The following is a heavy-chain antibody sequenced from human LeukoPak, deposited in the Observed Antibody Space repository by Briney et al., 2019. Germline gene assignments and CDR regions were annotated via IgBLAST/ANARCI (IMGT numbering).Heavy chain of an antibody. J-gene: IGHJ4*02. V-gene: IGHV4-39*07. CDR3: ASCPWFGEDVGY. CDR1: GGPISSSSYY. D-gene: IGHD3-10*01. Sequence: PSETLSLTCTVSGGPISSSSYYWGWIRQPPGKGLECIGSIYYSGSTYYNPSLKSRVTISVDTSKNQFSLKLSSVTAADTAVYYCASCPWFGEDVGYWGQGTLVTVSS. CDR2: IYYSGST.